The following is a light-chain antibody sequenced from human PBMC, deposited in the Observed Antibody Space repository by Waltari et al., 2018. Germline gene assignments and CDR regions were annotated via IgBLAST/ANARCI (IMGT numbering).Light chain of an antibody. CDR2: EVS. J-gene: IGLJ2*01. V-gene: IGLV2-8*01. Sequence: QSALTQPPSASGSPGQSVTISCTGTSSDVGGYNYVSWYQQHPGKAPKLMIYEVSKRPSGLPARFSVSKSGNTASLTVSRLQAEDEADYYCSSYAGSNNLVFGAGTKLTVL. CDR1: SSDVGGYNY. CDR3: SSYAGSNNLV.